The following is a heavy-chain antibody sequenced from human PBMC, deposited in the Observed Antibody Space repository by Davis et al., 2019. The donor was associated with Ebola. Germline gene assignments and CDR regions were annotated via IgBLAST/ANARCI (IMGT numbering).Heavy chain of an antibody. J-gene: IGHJ6*02. Sequence: GESLKISCAASGFTFSSYAMSWVRQAPGKGLEWVSYISSSSSYTNYADSVKGRFTISRDNAKNSLYLQMNSLRAEDTAVNYCARVWDYGMDVWGQGTTVTVSS. D-gene: IGHD3-16*01. CDR1: GFTFSSYA. CDR2: ISSSSSYT. V-gene: IGHV3-21*05. CDR3: ARVWDYGMDV.